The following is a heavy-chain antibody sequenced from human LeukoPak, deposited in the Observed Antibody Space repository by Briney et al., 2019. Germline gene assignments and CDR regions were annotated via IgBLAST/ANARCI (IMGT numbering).Heavy chain of an antibody. J-gene: IGHJ3*02. CDR1: GRSLRLYY. Sequence: SETLSLTCAFSGRSLRLYYWRWFRQPPGKGLEWIGYIYYSGSTNYNPSLKSRVTISVDTAKNQFSLKLSFVTAADTDVYYCARGRGGYAFDIWGQGTMVTVSS. D-gene: IGHD3-16*01. CDR2: IYYSGST. CDR3: ARGRGGYAFDI. V-gene: IGHV4-59*01.